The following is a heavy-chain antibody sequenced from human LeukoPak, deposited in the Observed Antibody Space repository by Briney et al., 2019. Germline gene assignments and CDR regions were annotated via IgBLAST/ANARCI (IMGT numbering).Heavy chain of an antibody. Sequence: SRTLSLTCAISGDSVSSNSAAWNWIRQSPSRGLEWLGRTYYRSKWYNDYAVSVKSRITINPDTSKNQFSLQLNSVTPEDTAVYYCARDMSYDSSGYYPHYFDYWGQGTLVTVSS. D-gene: IGHD3-22*01. CDR3: ARDMSYDSSGYYPHYFDY. CDR1: GDSVSSNSAA. V-gene: IGHV6-1*01. CDR2: TYYRSKWYN. J-gene: IGHJ4*02.